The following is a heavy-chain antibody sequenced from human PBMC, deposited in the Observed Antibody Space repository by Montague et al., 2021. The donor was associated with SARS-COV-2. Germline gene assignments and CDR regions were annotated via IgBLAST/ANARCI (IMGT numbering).Heavy chain of an antibody. J-gene: IGHJ4*02. CDR2: TYHRPKWDN. Sequence: CAISGDSVSSNRPAWNWIRQAPSIGFEWLGRTYHRPKWDNDYAVSVKSRITINPDTSKNQISLQLNSVTPEDTAVYYCARTSASSDYWGQGTLVTVSS. D-gene: IGHD1-26*01. V-gene: IGHV6-1*01. CDR1: GDSVSSNRPA. CDR3: ARTSASSDY.